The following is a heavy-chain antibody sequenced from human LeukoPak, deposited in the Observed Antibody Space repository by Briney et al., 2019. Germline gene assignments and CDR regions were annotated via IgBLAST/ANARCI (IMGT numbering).Heavy chain of an antibody. CDR3: TRDRDGDLYFDY. V-gene: IGHV3-49*04. D-gene: IGHD4-17*01. Sequence: SLRLSCTASGFTFGDYAMSWVRQAPGKGLEWVGFIRSKAYGGTTEYAASVKGRFTISRDDSKSIAYLQMNSLKTEDTAVYYCTRDRDGDLYFDYWGQGTLVTVSS. J-gene: IGHJ4*02. CDR2: IRSKAYGGTT. CDR1: GFTFGDYA.